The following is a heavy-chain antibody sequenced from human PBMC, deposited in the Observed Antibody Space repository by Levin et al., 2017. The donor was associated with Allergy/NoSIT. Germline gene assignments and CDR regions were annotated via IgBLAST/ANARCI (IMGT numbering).Heavy chain of an antibody. Sequence: SETLSLTCTVSGGSISSGGYYWSWIRQHPGKGLEWIGYIYYSGSTYYNPSLKSRVTISVDTSKNQFSLKLSSVTAADTAVYYCAREYYYDSSGYYTTYGMDVWGQGTTVTVSS. CDR2: IYYSGST. J-gene: IGHJ6*02. D-gene: IGHD3-22*01. CDR1: GGSISSGGYY. V-gene: IGHV4-31*03. CDR3: AREYYYDSSGYYTTYGMDV.